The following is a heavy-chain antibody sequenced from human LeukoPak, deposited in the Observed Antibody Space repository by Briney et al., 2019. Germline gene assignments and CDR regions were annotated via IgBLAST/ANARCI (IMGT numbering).Heavy chain of an antibody. Sequence: GGSLRLSCAASGFTFSSYSMNWVRQAPGKGLEWVSSISSSSSYIYYADSVKGRFTISRDNAKNSLYLQMNSLRAEDTAVYYCARDYGSGDDYGDYESLSWFDPWGQGTLVTVSS. D-gene: IGHD4-17*01. CDR3: ARDYGSGDDYGDYESLSWFDP. V-gene: IGHV3-21*01. J-gene: IGHJ5*02. CDR1: GFTFSSYS. CDR2: ISSSSSYI.